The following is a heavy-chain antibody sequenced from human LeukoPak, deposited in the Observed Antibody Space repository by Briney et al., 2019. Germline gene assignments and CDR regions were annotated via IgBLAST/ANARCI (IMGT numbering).Heavy chain of an antibody. J-gene: IGHJ4*02. D-gene: IGHD5-12*01. Sequence: PGGSLSLSCAASGFTFSSFSMNWVRQAPGRGLEWVSSIISSSGYIHYADSVKGRFTISRDNSKNTLYLQMNSLRAEDTAVYHCARDLYGGYLGLDYWGQGTLVTVSS. CDR3: ARDLYGGYLGLDY. V-gene: IGHV3-21*01. CDR1: GFTFSSFS. CDR2: IISSSGYI.